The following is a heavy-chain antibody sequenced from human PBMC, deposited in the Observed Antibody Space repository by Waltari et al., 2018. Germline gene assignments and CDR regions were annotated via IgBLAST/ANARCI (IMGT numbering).Heavy chain of an antibody. CDR3: AKTGWSTYDY. V-gene: IGHV3-23*04. Sequence: EVQLVESGGGFVQPGGSLRISCTASGFIFSSQAVTWVRQAPGRGLDWVAAMWGSGETTYYADSVKGRFTISRDHSKNTLYLQMNSLRVEDTAVYFCAKTGWSTYDYWGQGTLVSVSS. J-gene: IGHJ4*02. CDR2: MWGSGETT. D-gene: IGHD6-19*01. CDR1: GFIFSSQA.